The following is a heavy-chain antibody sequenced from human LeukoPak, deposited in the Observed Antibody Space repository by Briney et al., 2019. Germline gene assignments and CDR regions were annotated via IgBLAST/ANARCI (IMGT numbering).Heavy chain of an antibody. Sequence: PGGSLRLSCAASGFTFSSYGMSWVRQAPGKGLEWVSAISGSGGSTYYADSVKGRFTISRDNSKNTLYLQMNSLRAEDTAVYYCAKDGGSMVRGVIYYYYYYMDVWGKGTTVTVSS. J-gene: IGHJ6*03. CDR2: ISGSGGST. CDR3: AKDGGSMVRGVIYYYYYYMDV. D-gene: IGHD3-10*01. V-gene: IGHV3-23*01. CDR1: GFTFSSYG.